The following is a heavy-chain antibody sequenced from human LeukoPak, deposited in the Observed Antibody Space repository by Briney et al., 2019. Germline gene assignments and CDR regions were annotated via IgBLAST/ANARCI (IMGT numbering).Heavy chain of an antibody. CDR3: ARGRISSNWFDP. V-gene: IGHV1-2*02. CDR2: INPNSGGT. J-gene: IGHJ5*02. Sequence: ASVKVSCKASGYTFTAYYMHWVRQAPGQGLEWMGWINPNSGGTNYAQKFQGRVTMTRDTSISTAYMELSRLRSDDTAVYYCARGRISSNWFDPWGQGTLVTVSS. CDR1: GYTFTAYY. D-gene: IGHD2-15*01.